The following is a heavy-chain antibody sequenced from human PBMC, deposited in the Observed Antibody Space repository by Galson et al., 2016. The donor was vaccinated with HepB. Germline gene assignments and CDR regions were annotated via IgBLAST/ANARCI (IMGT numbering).Heavy chain of an antibody. V-gene: IGHV3-9*01. D-gene: IGHD2-15*01. J-gene: IGHJ4*02. CDR1: GSSFVDYA. Sequence: SLRLSCAASGSSFVDYAMHWVRQVPGKGLEWVSGIACHSGSIGYADSVKGRFTISRDNAKNTLYLQMNSLRAEDTALYFCARALRTLLKMRPGDYWGQGTLVTVSS. CDR3: ARALRTLLKMRPGDY. CDR2: IACHSGSI.